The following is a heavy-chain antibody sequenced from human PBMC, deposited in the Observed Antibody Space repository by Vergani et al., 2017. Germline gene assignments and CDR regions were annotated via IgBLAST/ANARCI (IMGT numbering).Heavy chain of an antibody. CDR3: ARDQVPAAIRRNVGNYIDV. J-gene: IGHJ6*03. D-gene: IGHD2-2*02. CDR2: IYHTGTA. V-gene: IGHV4-38-2*02. CDR1: GYSITSGYY. Sequence: HVQLLESGPGLLKPSETLSLTCSVSGYSITSGYYWGWIRQPPGRGLEWIGSIYHTGTAYYNPSLKGRVTVSVDTSMNQVSLKLNSVTAAATAVYYWARDQVPAAIRRNVGNYIDVWGKGTTVIVSS.